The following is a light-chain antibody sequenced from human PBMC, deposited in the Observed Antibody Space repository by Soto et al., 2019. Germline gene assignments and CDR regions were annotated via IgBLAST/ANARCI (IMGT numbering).Light chain of an antibody. CDR3: QHYNSYSYT. CDR2: KAS. CDR1: QSISSW. V-gene: IGKV1-5*03. Sequence: DLQMTQSPSTLSASVGDRVTITCRASQSISSWLAWYQQKPGKAPKLLIYKASSLESGVPSRFSGSGSGTEFTLTISSLQPDDFATYYCQHYNSYSYTFGQGTKLEIK. J-gene: IGKJ2*01.